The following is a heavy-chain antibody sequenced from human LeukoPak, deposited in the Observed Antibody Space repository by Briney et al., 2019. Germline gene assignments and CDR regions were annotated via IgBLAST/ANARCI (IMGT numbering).Heavy chain of an antibody. CDR2: ISSSSSTI. Sequence: PGGSLRLSCAASGFTFSSYSMNWVRQAPGKGLEWVSYISSSSSTIYYADSVKGRFTISRDNAKNSLYLQMNSLRAEDTAVYYCARVKEYSSSSFDYWGQGTLVTVSS. CDR1: GFTFSSYS. J-gene: IGHJ4*02. V-gene: IGHV3-48*01. CDR3: ARVKEYSSSSFDY. D-gene: IGHD6-6*01.